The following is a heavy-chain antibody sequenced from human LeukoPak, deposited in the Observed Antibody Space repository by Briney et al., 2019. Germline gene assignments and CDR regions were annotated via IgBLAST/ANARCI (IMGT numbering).Heavy chain of an antibody. D-gene: IGHD1-7*01. J-gene: IGHJ4*02. CDR3: ARGFRRAGTTSRWGY. Sequence: SETLSLTCTVSGGSISSYYWSWIRQPAGKGLEWIGRIYTSGSTNYNPSLKSRVTMSVDTSKNQFSLKLSSVTAADTAVYYCARGFRRAGTTSRWGYWGQGTLVTVSS. V-gene: IGHV4-4*07. CDR1: GGSISSYY. CDR2: IYTSGST.